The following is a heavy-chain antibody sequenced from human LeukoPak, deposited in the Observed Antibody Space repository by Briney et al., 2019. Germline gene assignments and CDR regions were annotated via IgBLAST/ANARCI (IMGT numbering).Heavy chain of an antibody. CDR1: GFTFSNAW. CDR2: IKSKTDGGTT. V-gene: IGHV3-15*01. J-gene: IGHJ3*02. Sequence: PGGSLRLSCAASGFTFSNAWMSWVRQAPGKGMEWVGLIKSKTDGGTTDYAAPVKGRFTISRDDSKNTLYLQMNSLKTEDTAVYYCTTTAMVTFDAFDIWGQGTMVTVSS. D-gene: IGHD5-18*01. CDR3: TTTAMVTFDAFDI.